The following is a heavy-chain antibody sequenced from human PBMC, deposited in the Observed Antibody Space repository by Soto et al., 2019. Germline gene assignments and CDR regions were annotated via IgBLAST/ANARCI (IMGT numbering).Heavy chain of an antibody. J-gene: IGHJ6*03. CDR1: GDSLNDYY. V-gene: IGHV1-2*02. D-gene: IGHD5-12*01. CDR2: INPNGGAT. Sequence: ASVKVCCKNSGDSLNDYYRQWVRQAPGQGLEWMGWINPNGGATKYAQKFQGRVTVTRDTSIRTVYMELSSLRSDDTAVYYCARESGGATATLDYYYFYMDVWGKGTTVTVSS. CDR3: ARESGGATATLDYYYFYMDV.